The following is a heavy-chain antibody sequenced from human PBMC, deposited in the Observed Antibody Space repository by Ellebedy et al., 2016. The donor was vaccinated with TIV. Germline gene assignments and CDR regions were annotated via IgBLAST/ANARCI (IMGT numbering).Heavy chain of an antibody. J-gene: IGHJ4*02. CDR3: ARARGSSHQDY. CDR1: GYAFTSYD. Sequence: ASVKVSXXASGYAFTSYDINWVRQATGQGLEWMGWMNPNSGNTGYAQKFQGRVTMTRNTSISTAYMELSSLRSEDTAVYYCARARGSSHQDYWGQGTLVTVSS. V-gene: IGHV1-8*01. D-gene: IGHD1-26*01. CDR2: MNPNSGNT.